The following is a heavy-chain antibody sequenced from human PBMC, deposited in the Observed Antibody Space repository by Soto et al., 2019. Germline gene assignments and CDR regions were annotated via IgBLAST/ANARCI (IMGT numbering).Heavy chain of an antibody. CDR1: GFTFSSYG. D-gene: IGHD2-21*02. Sequence: GGSLRLSCAASGFTFSSYGMHWVRQAPGKGLEWVAVIWYDGSNKYYADSVKGRFTISRDNSKNTLYLQMNSLRAEDTAVYYCAREVPLAYCGGDCYSGIRPDLGRLFDYWGQGTLVTVSS. CDR2: IWYDGSNK. CDR3: AREVPLAYCGGDCYSGIRPDLGRLFDY. V-gene: IGHV3-33*01. J-gene: IGHJ4*02.